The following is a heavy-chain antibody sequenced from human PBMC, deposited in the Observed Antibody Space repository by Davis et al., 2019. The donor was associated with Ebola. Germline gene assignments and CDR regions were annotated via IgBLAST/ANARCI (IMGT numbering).Heavy chain of an antibody. D-gene: IGHD3-9*01. CDR3: LSWYFYFGVDV. Sequence: PGGSLRLSCAASGFTFSDAAMSWVRQAPGKGLEWVGRIKRKTDGGTTDYAAPVRGRFTISRDDSKNTLYLQMNSLKTEDTAVYYCLSWYFYFGVDVWGQGTTVIVSS. J-gene: IGHJ6*02. V-gene: IGHV3-15*01. CDR1: GFTFSDAA. CDR2: IKRKTDGGTT.